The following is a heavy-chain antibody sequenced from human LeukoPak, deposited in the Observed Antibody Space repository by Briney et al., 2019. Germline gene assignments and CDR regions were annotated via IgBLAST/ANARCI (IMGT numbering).Heavy chain of an antibody. Sequence: PSETLSLTCTVSGGSIFSSSLYWGWIRQPPGKGLEWIGSIYYTGNSYYNPSLKSRVTISVDTSKNQFSLKLSSVTAADTAVYYCARLSRGRPTTVTTQWDFYYYYYMDVWGKGTTVTISS. V-gene: IGHV4-39*07. CDR3: ARLSRGRPTTVTTQWDFYYYYYMDV. CDR2: IYYTGNS. CDR1: GGSIFSSSLY. D-gene: IGHD4-17*01. J-gene: IGHJ6*03.